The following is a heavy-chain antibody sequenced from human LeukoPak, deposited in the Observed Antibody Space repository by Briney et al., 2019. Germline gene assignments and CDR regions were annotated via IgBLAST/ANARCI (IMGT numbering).Heavy chain of an antibody. J-gene: IGHJ4*02. Sequence: GASLKVSCKASGYTFTRYLMHWVRQAPGQGLEWMGAINPYGGTTNYAQKFQGRVSMTRDTSTSTIYMELSTLTSDDTAVFHCAREYEVIESSGSRSSFEYWGQGTLVTVA. V-gene: IGHV1-46*01. CDR1: GYTFTRYL. CDR3: AREYEVIESSGSRSSFEY. D-gene: IGHD3-22*01. CDR2: INPYGGTT.